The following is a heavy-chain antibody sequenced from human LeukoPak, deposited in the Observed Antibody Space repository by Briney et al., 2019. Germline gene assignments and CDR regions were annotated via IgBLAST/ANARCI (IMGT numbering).Heavy chain of an antibody. D-gene: IGHD2-8*02. J-gene: IGHJ6*01. V-gene: IGHV3-74*01. CDR3: ARGTGGTRMDV. CDR2: INSDGSSP. CDR1: GFTFSSYW. Sequence: PRGSRRLSCAASGFTFSSYWMHWVRQAPGKGLVWVSRINSDGSSPTYADSVKGRFTISRDNAKNTVFLQMNSLRAEDTAVYYCARGTGGTRMDVWGQGTT.